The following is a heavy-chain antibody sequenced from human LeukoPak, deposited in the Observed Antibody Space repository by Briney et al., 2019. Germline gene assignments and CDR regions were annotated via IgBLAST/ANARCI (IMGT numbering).Heavy chain of an antibody. D-gene: IGHD6-13*01. Sequence: GASVKVSCKASGYTFTSYGISWVRQAPGQGLEWMGWISAYNGNTNYAQKLQGRVTMTTDTSTSTAYMELRSLRSDDTAVYYCARDPVAAAGPISPWRGFDYWGQGTLVTVSS. CDR2: ISAYNGNT. CDR3: ARDPVAAAGPISPWRGFDY. J-gene: IGHJ4*02. CDR1: GYTFTSYG. V-gene: IGHV1-18*01.